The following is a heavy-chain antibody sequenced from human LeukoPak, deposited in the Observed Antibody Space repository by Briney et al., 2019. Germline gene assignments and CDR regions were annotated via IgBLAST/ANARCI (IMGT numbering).Heavy chain of an antibody. Sequence: PGGSLRLSCAASGFTFSDYYMSWIRQAPGKGLEWVSYISSSGNTIYYADSVKGRFTISRDNAKNSLFLQMNSLRAEDTAVYYCARDISGGIPKFDCWGQGTLVTVSS. J-gene: IGHJ4*02. D-gene: IGHD2-15*01. CDR1: GFTFSDYY. CDR3: ARDISGGIPKFDC. CDR2: ISSSGNTI. V-gene: IGHV3-11*01.